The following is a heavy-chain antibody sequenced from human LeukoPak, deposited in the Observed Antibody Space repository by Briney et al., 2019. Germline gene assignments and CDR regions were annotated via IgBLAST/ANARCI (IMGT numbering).Heavy chain of an antibody. CDR1: GFTMKNFG. CDR2: IWYDGSQR. V-gene: IGHV3-33*01. D-gene: IGHD3-3*01. CDR3: VRGADMNYNFENSFYFDS. J-gene: IGHJ4*02. Sequence: GGSLRLSCAVSGFTMKNFGMHWVRQAPGKGLEWVAVIWYDGSQRHYMDSVKGRFAISRENSMNTLSLEMNGLRVEDTAVYYCVRGADMNYNFENSFYFDSWGQGTLVIVSS.